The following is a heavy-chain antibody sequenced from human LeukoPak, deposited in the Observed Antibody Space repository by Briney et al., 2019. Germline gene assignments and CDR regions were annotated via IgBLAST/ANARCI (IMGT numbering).Heavy chain of an antibody. Sequence: LSLTCAVYGGSFSDYYMSWIRQAPGKGLEWVSYISSSGSTIYYADSVKGRFTISRDNAKNSLYLQMNSLRAEDTAVYYCARANRDRDIVVVPAADFVDYWGQGTLVTVSS. CDR2: ISSSGSTI. D-gene: IGHD2-2*01. CDR1: GGSFSDYY. V-gene: IGHV3-11*01. J-gene: IGHJ4*02. CDR3: ARANRDRDIVVVPAADFVDY.